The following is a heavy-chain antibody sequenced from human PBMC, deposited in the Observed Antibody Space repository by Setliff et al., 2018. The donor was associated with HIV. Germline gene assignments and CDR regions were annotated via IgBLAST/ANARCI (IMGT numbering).Heavy chain of an antibody. CDR1: GGSISIYY. J-gene: IGHJ3*02. Sequence: PSETLSLTCTVSGGSISIYYWSWIRQLPGEGLEWIGRISAGGYTYYNPSLQGRVTMSVDMSKNQFSLKLSSVTAADTAIYYCARDRSGTSYAGDDAFDIWGQGTMVTVSS. CDR3: ARDRSGTSYAGDDAFDI. V-gene: IGHV4-4*07. D-gene: IGHD3-3*01. CDR2: ISAGGYT.